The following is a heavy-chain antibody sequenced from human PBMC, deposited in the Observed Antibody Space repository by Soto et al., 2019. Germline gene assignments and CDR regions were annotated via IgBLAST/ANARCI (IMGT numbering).Heavy chain of an antibody. D-gene: IGHD3-3*01. CDR2: MNPNSGNT. V-gene: IGHV1-8*01. CDR3: ARSPPRITIFGVVIVGTGSGMDV. CDR1: GYTFTSYD. J-gene: IGHJ6*04. Sequence: ASVKVSCKASGYTFTSYDINWVRQATGQGLEWMGWMNPNSGNTGYAQKFQGRVTMTRNTSISTAYMELSSLRSEDTAVYYCARSPPRITIFGVVIVGTGSGMDVRGKGPTVIVSS.